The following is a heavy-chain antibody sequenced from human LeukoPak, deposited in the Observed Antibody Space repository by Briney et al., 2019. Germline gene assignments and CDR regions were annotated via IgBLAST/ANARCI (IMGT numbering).Heavy chain of an antibody. Sequence: PSETLSLTCAVSDDSFSSHYWTWIRQPPGKGLEWIGYISYIGSTNYNPSLKSRVTVSIDTSRNQFSLRLSSVTAADTAVYYCARDLVTVTKGFDIWGQGTMVSVSS. D-gene: IGHD4-17*01. CDR1: DDSFSSHY. CDR3: ARDLVTVTKGFDI. J-gene: IGHJ3*02. CDR2: ISYIGST. V-gene: IGHV4-59*11.